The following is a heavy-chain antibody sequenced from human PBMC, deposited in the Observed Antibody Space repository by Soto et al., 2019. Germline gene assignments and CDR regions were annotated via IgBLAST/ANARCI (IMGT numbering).Heavy chain of an antibody. CDR3: ATDLYGD. CDR1: GYTLTELS. D-gene: IGHD4-17*01. CDR2: FDPEDGET. Sequence: ASVKVSCKVSGYTLTELSMHWVRQAPGKGREWMGGFDPEDGETIYAQKFQGRVTMTEDTSTDTAYMEQSSLISEDTAVYYCATDLYGDWGQGTLVTVSS. J-gene: IGHJ4*02. V-gene: IGHV1-24*01.